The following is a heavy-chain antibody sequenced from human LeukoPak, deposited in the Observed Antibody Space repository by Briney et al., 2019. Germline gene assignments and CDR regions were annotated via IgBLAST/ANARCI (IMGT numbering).Heavy chain of an antibody. V-gene: IGHV1-24*01. CDR1: GYTLTELS. J-gene: IGHJ6*03. D-gene: IGHD3-10*01. CDR2: FDPEDGET. Sequence: ASVKVSCKVSGYTLTELSMHWVRQAPGKGLEWMGGFDPEDGETIYAQKFQGRVTMTEDTSTDTAYMELSSLRSEDTAVYYCARGPGGIYYPYYYMDVWGKGTTVTVSS. CDR3: ARGPGGIYYPYYYMDV.